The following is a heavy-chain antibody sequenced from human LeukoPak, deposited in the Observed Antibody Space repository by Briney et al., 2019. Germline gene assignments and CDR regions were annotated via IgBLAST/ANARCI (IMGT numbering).Heavy chain of an antibody. CDR1: GYTFTSYG. D-gene: IGHD3-22*01. CDR3: ARARSGKWLLLTSFDY. V-gene: IGHV1-18*01. Sequence: ASVKVSCKASGYTFTSYGISWVRQAPGQGLEWMGWISAYNGNTNYAQKLQGRVTMTTDTSTSTAYMELRSLRSDDTAVYYCARARSGKWLLLTSFDYWGQGTLVTVSS. CDR2: ISAYNGNT. J-gene: IGHJ4*02.